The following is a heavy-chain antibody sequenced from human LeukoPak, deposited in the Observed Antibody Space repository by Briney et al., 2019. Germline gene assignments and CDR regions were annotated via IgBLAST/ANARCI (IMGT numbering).Heavy chain of an antibody. D-gene: IGHD1-26*01. J-gene: IGHJ5*02. CDR1: GFTFSDYY. Sequence: KPGGSLRLSCAASGFTFSDYYMSWIRQAPGKGLEWVSYISSSSSYTNYADSVKGRFTISRDNAKNSLYLQMNSLRAEDTAVYYCAKVKWELLPPGGSNWFDPWGQGTLVTVSS. V-gene: IGHV3-11*05. CDR3: AKVKWELLPPGGSNWFDP. CDR2: ISSSSSYT.